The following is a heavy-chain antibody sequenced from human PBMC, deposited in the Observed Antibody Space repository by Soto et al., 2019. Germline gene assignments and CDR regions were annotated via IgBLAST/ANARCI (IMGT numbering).Heavy chain of an antibody. CDR1: GYSFTSYW. J-gene: IGHJ4*02. D-gene: IGHD5-12*01. CDR2: IDPSDSYT. Sequence: PGESLKISCKGSGYSFTSYWISWVRQMPGKGLEWMGRIDPSDSYTNYSPSFQGHVTISADKSISTAYLQWSSLKASDTAMYYCARPLGAAYSCYDGSDYWGQGTLVTVSS. V-gene: IGHV5-10-1*01. CDR3: ARPLGAAYSCYDGSDY.